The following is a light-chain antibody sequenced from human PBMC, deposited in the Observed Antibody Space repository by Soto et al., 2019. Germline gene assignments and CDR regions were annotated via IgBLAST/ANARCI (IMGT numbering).Light chain of an antibody. V-gene: IGKV3-20*01. CDR3: HQYGSPPLT. CDR1: QSFSRSY. J-gene: IGKJ4*01. CDR2: GAS. Sequence: EIVLTQSPGILSLSPGERASLSCRASQSFSRSYLAWYQRKPGQAPRLLIYGASTRATGIPDRFSGSGSGTDFTLTISRLEPEDFAVYYCHQYGSPPLTFGGGTKVEIK.